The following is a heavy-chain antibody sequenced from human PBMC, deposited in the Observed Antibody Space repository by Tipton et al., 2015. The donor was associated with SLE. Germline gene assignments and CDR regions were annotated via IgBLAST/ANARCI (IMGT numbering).Heavy chain of an antibody. CDR3: ARDLRFYGSGSRYSFDH. CDR2: IWYDGNKE. D-gene: IGHD3-10*01. Sequence: SLRLSCVASGFTFSNYGMHWVRQAPGKGLEWVAFIWYDGNKEYYADSVNGRFIISRDTSNNTLYLQMNTLRPEDTGFYYCARDLRFYGSGSRYSFDHWGQGTAVT. V-gene: IGHV3-30*02. CDR1: GFTFSNYG. J-gene: IGHJ5*02.